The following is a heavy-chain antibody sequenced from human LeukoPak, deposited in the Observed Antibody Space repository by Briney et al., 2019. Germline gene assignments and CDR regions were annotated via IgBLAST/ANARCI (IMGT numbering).Heavy chain of an antibody. CDR3: ARDGGITGTTAFDI. Sequence: GASVKVSCKASGYTFTGYYMHWVRQAPGQGLEWMGWINPNSGGTNYAQKFQGRVTMTRDTSISTAYMELSRLRSDDTAVYYCARDGGITGTTAFDIWGQGTMVTVSS. CDR2: INPNSGGT. D-gene: IGHD1-20*01. CDR1: GYTFTGYY. J-gene: IGHJ3*02. V-gene: IGHV1-2*02.